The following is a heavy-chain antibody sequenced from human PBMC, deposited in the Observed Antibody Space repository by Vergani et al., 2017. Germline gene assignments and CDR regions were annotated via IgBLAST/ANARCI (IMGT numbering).Heavy chain of an antibody. J-gene: IGHJ4*02. Sequence: QVQLQQWGAGLLKPSETLSLTCAVYGGSFSGYYWSWIRQPPGKGLEWIGQINPSGSTNYNPSLNSRVTISVDTSKNQFSLKLSYVTAADTAVYYCATAPRSHYWGQGTLVIVSS. V-gene: IGHV4-34*01. D-gene: IGHD3-10*01. CDR3: ATAPRSHY. CDR2: INPSGST. CDR1: GGSFSGYY.